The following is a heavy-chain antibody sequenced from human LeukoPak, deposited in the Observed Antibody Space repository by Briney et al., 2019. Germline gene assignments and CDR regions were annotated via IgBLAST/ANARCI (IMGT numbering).Heavy chain of an antibody. V-gene: IGHV1-69*13. Sequence: ASVKVSCKASGGTFSSYTISWVRQAPGQGLEWMGRIIPIFGTANYAQKFQGRVTITADESTSTAYMELSSLRSEDTAVYYCARKLGSRIDWYFDLWGRGTLVTVSS. J-gene: IGHJ2*01. CDR2: IIPIFGTA. CDR1: GGTFSSYT. D-gene: IGHD7-27*01. CDR3: ARKLGSRIDWYFDL.